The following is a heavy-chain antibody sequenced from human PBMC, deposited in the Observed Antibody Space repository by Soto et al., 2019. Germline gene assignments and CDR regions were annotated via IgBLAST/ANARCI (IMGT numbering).Heavy chain of an antibody. CDR1: GGTFSSYA. V-gene: IGHV1-69*13. D-gene: IGHD3-16*01. CDR3: ARDMTGYYYYYYGMDV. Sequence: ASVKVSCKASGGTFSSYAISWVRQAPGQGLEWMGGIIPIFGTANYAQKFQGRVTITADESTSTAYMELSSLRSEDTAVYYCARDMTGYYYYYYGMDVWGQGTTVTVS. CDR2: IIPIFGTA. J-gene: IGHJ6*02.